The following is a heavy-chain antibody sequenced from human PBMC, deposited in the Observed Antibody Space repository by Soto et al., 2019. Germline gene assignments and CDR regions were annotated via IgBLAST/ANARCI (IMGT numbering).Heavy chain of an antibody. V-gene: IGHV4-31*03. CDR1: GGSISSGGYY. CDR3: AIAGIGYDFWSGYYTRRGNWFDP. J-gene: IGHJ5*02. CDR2: IYYSGST. D-gene: IGHD3-3*01. Sequence: SETLSLTCTVSGGSISSGGYYWSWIRQHPGKGLEWIGYIYYSGSTYYNPSLKSRVTISVDTSKNQFSLKLSSVTAADTAVYYCAIAGIGYDFWSGYYTRRGNWFDPWGQGTLVTVSS.